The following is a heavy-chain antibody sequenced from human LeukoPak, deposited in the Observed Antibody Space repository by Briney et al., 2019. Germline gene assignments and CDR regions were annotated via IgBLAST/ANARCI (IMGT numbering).Heavy chain of an antibody. V-gene: IGHV3-15*01. D-gene: IGHD3-9*01. CDR3: VLRYFEWLYYGMDV. Sequence: GGSLRLSCAASGFTFSNAWMSWVRQAPGKGLEWVGRIKSKTDGGTTDYAAPVKGRFTISRDDSKNTLYLQMNSLKTEDTAVYYCVLRYFEWLYYGMDVWGQGTTVTVSS. CDR1: GFTFSNAW. CDR2: IKSKTDGGTT. J-gene: IGHJ6*02.